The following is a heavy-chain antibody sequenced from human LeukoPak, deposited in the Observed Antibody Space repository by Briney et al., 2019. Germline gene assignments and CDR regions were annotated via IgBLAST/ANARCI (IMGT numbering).Heavy chain of an antibody. CDR1: GFTFSSYA. J-gene: IGHJ4*02. CDR2: ISYDGSNK. Sequence: GGSLRLSCAASGFTFSSYAMHWVRQAPGKGLEWVAVISYDGSNKYYADSVKGRFTISRDNSKNTLYLQMNSLRAEDTAVYYCARSKVNWTYRTLYYFDYWGQGTLVTVSS. CDR3: ARSKVNWTYRTLYYFDY. D-gene: IGHD1-7*01. V-gene: IGHV3-30-3*01.